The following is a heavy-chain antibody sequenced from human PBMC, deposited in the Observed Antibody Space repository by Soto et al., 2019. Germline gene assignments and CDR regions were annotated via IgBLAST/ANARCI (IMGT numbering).Heavy chain of an antibody. V-gene: IGHV3-30-3*01. D-gene: IGHD3-9*01. CDR3: ARDILRYFDPEYYYYYGMDV. Sequence: PGGSLRLSCAASGFTFSSYAMHWVRQAPGKGLEWVAVISYDGSNKYYADSLKGRFTISRDNSKNTLFLQMNSLRAEDTAVYYCARDILRYFDPEYYYYYGMDVWGQGTTVTVSS. CDR1: GFTFSSYA. J-gene: IGHJ6*02. CDR2: ISYDGSNK.